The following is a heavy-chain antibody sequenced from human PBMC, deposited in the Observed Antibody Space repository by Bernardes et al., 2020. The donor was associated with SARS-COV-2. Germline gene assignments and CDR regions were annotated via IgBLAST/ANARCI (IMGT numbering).Heavy chain of an antibody. CDR1: GYTFTSYG. Sequence: ASVKVSCKASGYTFTSYGISWVRQAPGQGLEWMGWISAYNGNTNYAQKLQGRVTMTTDTSTSTAYMELRSLRSDDTAVYYCARDLPYYDSSGISVVWGPGRYYFDYWGKGTLVTVSS. CDR3: ARDLPYYDSSGISVVWGPGRYYFDY. D-gene: IGHD3-22*01. CDR2: ISAYNGNT. J-gene: IGHJ4*02. V-gene: IGHV1-18*01.